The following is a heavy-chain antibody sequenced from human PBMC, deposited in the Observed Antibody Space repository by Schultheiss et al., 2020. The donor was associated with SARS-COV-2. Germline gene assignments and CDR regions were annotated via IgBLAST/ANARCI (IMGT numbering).Heavy chain of an antibody. Sequence: ASVKVSCKTSGYIFTGYYIHWVRQATGQGLEWMGWMNPNSGNTGYAQKFQGRVTITRNTSISTAYMELSSLRSEDTAVYYCARDRRAAANWFDPWGQGTLVTVSS. J-gene: IGHJ5*02. V-gene: IGHV1-8*03. CDR2: MNPNSGNT. CDR1: GYIFTGYY. CDR3: ARDRRAAANWFDP. D-gene: IGHD6-13*01.